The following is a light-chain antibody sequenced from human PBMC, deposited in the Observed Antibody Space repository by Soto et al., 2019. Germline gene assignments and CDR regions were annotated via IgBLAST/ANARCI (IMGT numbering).Light chain of an antibody. CDR1: QSVSSY. V-gene: IGKV3-11*01. J-gene: IGKJ2*01. CDR3: QHRRNWPGT. Sequence: EIVLTQSPATLSLSPGARATLSCRASQSVSSYLAWYQQKPGQPPRLLIYDASNWAAGIPARFSGSGSGTDFTLTISGLESEDFAVYYCQHRRNWPGTFGQGTKLEIK. CDR2: DAS.